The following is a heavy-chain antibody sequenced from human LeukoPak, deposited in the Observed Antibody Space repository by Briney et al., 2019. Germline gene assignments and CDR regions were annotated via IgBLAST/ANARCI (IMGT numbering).Heavy chain of an antibody. CDR1: GGSISSYY. V-gene: IGHV4-4*07. J-gene: IGHJ4*02. CDR3: AREIWGSSSWYYFDY. Sequence: SETLSLTCTVSGGSISSYYWSWIRQPAGKGLEWIGRFYTSGSTNYNPSLKSRVTMSVDTSKNQFSLKLSSVTAADTAVYYCAREIWGSSSWYYFDYWGQGNLVTVSS. CDR2: FYTSGST. D-gene: IGHD6-13*01.